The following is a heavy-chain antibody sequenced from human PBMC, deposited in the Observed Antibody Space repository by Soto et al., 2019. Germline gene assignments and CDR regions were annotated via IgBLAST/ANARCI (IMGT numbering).Heavy chain of an antibody. CDR1: GGSISSYY. CDR2: IYYSGST. D-gene: IGHD4-17*01. V-gene: IGHV4-59*01. Sequence: QVQLQESGPGLVKPSETLSLTCTVSGGSISSYYWSWIRQPPGKGLEWIGYIYYSGSTNYNPSLKSRVTISVDTSKNQCSLKLSSVTAADTAVYYCAGVGPMTTVTTFDYWGQGTLVTVSS. J-gene: IGHJ4*02. CDR3: AGVGPMTTVTTFDY.